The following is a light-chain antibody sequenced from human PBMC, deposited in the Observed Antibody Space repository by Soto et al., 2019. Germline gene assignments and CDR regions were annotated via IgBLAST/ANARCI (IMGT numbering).Light chain of an antibody. CDR1: QSVSGD. CDR3: QQYKSWPIT. Sequence: EKVMMQSPATLSVTPVERASLSCRASQSVSGDLAWYQQKPGQAPRLLIYGPSTRATGIPARFSGSGSGTEFTLTISGLQSEDFAIYFCQQYKSWPITFGQGTRLEIK. V-gene: IGKV3-15*01. CDR2: GPS. J-gene: IGKJ5*01.